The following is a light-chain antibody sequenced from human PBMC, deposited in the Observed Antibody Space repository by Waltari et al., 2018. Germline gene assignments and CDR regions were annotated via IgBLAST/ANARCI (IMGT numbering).Light chain of an antibody. Sequence: EIVVTQSPGTLSLSPGESATLPCRTSQSVTRALAWYQQKPGQAPRLLIYGASNRATGIPDRFSGSGSGTDFSLTISSLEPEDFAVYYCQHYLRLPVTFGQGTKVEVK. CDR3: QHYLRLPVT. CDR2: GAS. V-gene: IGKV3-20*01. J-gene: IGKJ1*01. CDR1: QSVTRA.